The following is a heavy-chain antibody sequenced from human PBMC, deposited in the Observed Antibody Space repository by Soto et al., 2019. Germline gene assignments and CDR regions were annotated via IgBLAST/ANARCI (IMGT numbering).Heavy chain of an antibody. CDR3: ARADSSGWSYYYYGMDV. J-gene: IGHJ6*02. D-gene: IGHD6-19*01. V-gene: IGHV1-69*02. CDR1: GGTFSSYT. CDR2: IIPILGIA. Sequence: QVQLVQSGAEVKKPGSSVKVSCKASGGTFSSYTISWVRQAPGQGLEWMGRIIPILGIANYAQKFQGRVTITADKSTSTAYMELSSLRSEDTAVYCCARADSSGWSYYYYGMDVWGQGTTVTVSS.